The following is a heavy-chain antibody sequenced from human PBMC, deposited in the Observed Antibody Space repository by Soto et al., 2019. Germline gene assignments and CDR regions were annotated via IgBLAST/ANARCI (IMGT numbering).Heavy chain of an antibody. CDR2: ISSSSSYI. Sequence: GKGLEWVSSISSSSSYIYYADSVKGRFTISRDNAKNSLYLQMNSLRAEDTAVYYCARDYSPFWSAYYSPHHSLHSWCQGTLVTV. CDR3: ARDYSPFWSAYYSPHHSLHS. J-gene: IGHJ5*02. V-gene: IGHV3-21*01. D-gene: IGHD3-3*01.